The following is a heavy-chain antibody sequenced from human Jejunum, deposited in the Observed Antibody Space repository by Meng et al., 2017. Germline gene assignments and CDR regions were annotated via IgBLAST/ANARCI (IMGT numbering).Heavy chain of an antibody. CDR3: ARAPDYGDFKYYFDN. Sequence: GGSLRLSCAVSGFTFSSYAMHWVRQAPGKGLEWVAVISYDGSNLYYGNSGKGRLTISRDNSRNTPYLKMNSLRPEDTAVFYCARAPDYGDFKYYFDNWGQGILVTVSS. CDR2: ISYDGSNL. CDR1: GFTFSSYA. J-gene: IGHJ4*02. V-gene: IGHV3-30*01. D-gene: IGHD4-17*01.